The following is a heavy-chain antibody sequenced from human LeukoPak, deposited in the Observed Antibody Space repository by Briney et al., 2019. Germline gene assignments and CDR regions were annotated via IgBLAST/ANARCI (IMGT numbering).Heavy chain of an antibody. CDR3: ARGSGWYSPFDY. Sequence: SETLSLTCTVSGGSISSYYWSWIRQPPGKGLEWIGYIYYSGSTNYNPSLKSRVTISVDTSKNQFSLKLSSVTAADTAVYYCARGSGWYSPFDYWGQGTLVTVSP. D-gene: IGHD6-19*01. CDR2: IYYSGST. J-gene: IGHJ4*02. V-gene: IGHV4-59*01. CDR1: GGSISSYY.